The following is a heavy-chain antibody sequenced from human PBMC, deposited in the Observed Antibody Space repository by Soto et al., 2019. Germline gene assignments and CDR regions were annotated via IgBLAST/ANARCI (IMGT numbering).Heavy chain of an antibody. CDR2: IYSGHTT. D-gene: IGHD3-3*01. CDR3: VRGPSDHKLRLVEWPYGDY. CDR1: GFIVSSNQ. J-gene: IGHJ4*02. V-gene: IGHV3-53*01. Sequence: GGSLRLSCVASGFIVSSNQMSWVRQAPGKGLEWVSVIYSGHTTYYADSVEGRFTISRDDSKNTLYLQMNSLRVEDTAVYYCVRGPSDHKLRLVEWPYGDYWGQGALVTAPQ.